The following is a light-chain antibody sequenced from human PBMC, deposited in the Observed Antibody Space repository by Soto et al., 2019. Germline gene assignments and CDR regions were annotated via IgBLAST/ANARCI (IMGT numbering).Light chain of an antibody. CDR2: EVS. J-gene: IGLJ1*01. Sequence: QSVLTQPASVSGSPGQSITISCTGTSSDVGGYNYVSWYQHHPGKAPKLMIYEVSNRPSGVSNRFSGSKSGNTASLTISGLQAEDEADYYCSPYTSSSTSYVFGTGTKVTVL. CDR3: SPYTSSSTSYV. CDR1: SSDVGGYNY. V-gene: IGLV2-14*01.